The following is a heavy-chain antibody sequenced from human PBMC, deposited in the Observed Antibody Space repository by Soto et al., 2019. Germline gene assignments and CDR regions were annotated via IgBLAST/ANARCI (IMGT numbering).Heavy chain of an antibody. CDR1: GFTFSSYS. J-gene: IGHJ6*02. CDR2: ISSSSSYI. CDR3: ATSYSYGNYYYYGMDV. Sequence: PGGSLRLSCAASGFTFSSYSMNWVRQAPGKGLEWVSSISSSSSYIYYADSVKGRFIISRDNAKNSLYLQMNSLRAEDTAVYYCATSYSYGNYYYYGMDVWGQGTTVTVSS. D-gene: IGHD5-18*01. V-gene: IGHV3-21*01.